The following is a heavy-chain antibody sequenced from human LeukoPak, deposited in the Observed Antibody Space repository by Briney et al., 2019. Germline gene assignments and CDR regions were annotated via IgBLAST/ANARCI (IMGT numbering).Heavy chain of an antibody. CDR2: ISGGSEYT. CDR1: GFAFNTYT. CDR3: AKGEVGYCSSASCYLVY. Sequence: HPGGSLRLSCAASGFAFNTYTMTWVRQAPGKGLEWVSAISGGSEYTNYADSVKGRFTISRDNSKSTLYLQMNSLRAEDTALYYCAKGEVGYCSSASCYLVYWGQGTLVTVSS. J-gene: IGHJ4*02. V-gene: IGHV3-23*01. D-gene: IGHD2-2*01.